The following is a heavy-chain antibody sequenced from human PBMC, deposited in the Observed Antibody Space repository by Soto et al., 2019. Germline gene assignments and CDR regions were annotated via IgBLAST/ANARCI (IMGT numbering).Heavy chain of an antibody. D-gene: IGHD2-15*01. CDR3: ARERCSGGVCYSRPTYYYYYGIDL. V-gene: IGHV1-46*01. J-gene: IGHJ6*02. CDR2: INPSGGST. CDR1: GGTFISYT. Sequence: SSVKVSCKASGGTFISYTFNWVRQAPGQGLEWMGIINPSGGSTSYAQKFQGRVTTTRDTSTSTVYMELSSLRSEDTAVYYCARERCSGGVCYSRPTYYYYYGIDLWGQGSTVTVSS.